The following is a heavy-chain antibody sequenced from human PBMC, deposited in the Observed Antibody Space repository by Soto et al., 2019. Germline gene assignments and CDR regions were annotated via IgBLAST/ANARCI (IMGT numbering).Heavy chain of an antibody. J-gene: IGHJ4*02. CDR3: ARPPPGEG. CDR1: GGSISRSSYY. V-gene: IGHV4-39*01. Sequence: QLQLQESGPGLVKPSETLSLTCTVSGGSISRSSYYWGWIRQPPGKGLEWIGSIYYSGSTYHNPSLKSRVTISVDTSKNQFSLKLSSVTAADTAVYYCARPPPGEGWGQGTLVTVSS. CDR2: IYYSGST.